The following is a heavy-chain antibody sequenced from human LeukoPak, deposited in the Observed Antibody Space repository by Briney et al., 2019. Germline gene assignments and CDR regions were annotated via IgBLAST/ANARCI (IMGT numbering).Heavy chain of an antibody. CDR3: ARNYYYDSSGYAQSAFDI. D-gene: IGHD3-22*01. CDR2: IIPIFGTA. V-gene: IGHV1-69*05. CDR1: GYTFTSYG. Sequence: ASVKVSCKASGYTFTSYGISWVRQAPGQGLEWMGRIIPIFGTANYAQKFQGRVTITTDESTSTAYMELSSLRSEDTAVYYCARNYYYDSSGYAQSAFDIWGQGTMVTVSS. J-gene: IGHJ3*02.